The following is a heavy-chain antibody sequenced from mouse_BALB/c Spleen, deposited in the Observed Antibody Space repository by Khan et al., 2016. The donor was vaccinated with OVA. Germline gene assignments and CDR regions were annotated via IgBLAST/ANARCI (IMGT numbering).Heavy chain of an antibody. CDR3: ARGLNCYDSWFAY. CDR2: INTYTGEP. J-gene: IGHJ3*01. D-gene: IGHD1-1*01. CDR1: GYTFTNYG. Sequence: QIQLVQSGPELKKPGETVKISCKASGYTFTNYGMNWVKQAPGKALKWMGWINTYTGEPTYADDFQGRFAFSLETSASTAYLQINNLNNEDMATXFCARGLNCYDSWFAYWGQGTLFIVSA. V-gene: IGHV9-1*02.